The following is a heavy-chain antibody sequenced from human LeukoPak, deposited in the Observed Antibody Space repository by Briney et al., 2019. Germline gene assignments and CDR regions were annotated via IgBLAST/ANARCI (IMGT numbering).Heavy chain of an antibody. CDR2: INPNSGGT. V-gene: IGHV1-2*02. CDR1: GYTFTGYY. CDR3: ARNYYDSSGYVDAFDI. J-gene: IGHJ3*02. D-gene: IGHD3-22*01. Sequence: ASVKVSCKASGYTFTGYYMHWVRQAPGQGLEWMGWINPNSGGTNYAQKFQGRVTMTRDTSISTAYMELRSLRSDDTAVYYCARNYYDSSGYVDAFDIWGQGTMVTVSS.